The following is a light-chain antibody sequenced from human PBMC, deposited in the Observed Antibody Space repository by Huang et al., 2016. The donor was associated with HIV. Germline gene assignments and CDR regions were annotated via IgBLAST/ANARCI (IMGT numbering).Light chain of an antibody. CDR1: QGISNF. CDR2: TAS. CDR3: LQYDSYPYT. V-gene: IGKV1-17*03. J-gene: IGKJ2*01. Sequence: DIQMTQSPSAMSASVGDRVTITCRASQGISNFLAWFQQKPGTVPKRLIYTASNLQAGAPSRFSGSGSGTEFTLTISSLQPEDFATYYCLQYDSYPYTFGQGTKLGIK.